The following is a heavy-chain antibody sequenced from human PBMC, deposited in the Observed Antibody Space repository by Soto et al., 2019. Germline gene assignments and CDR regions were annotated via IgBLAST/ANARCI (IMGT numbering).Heavy chain of an antibody. V-gene: IGHV1-2*04. J-gene: IGHJ3*02. CDR2: INPNSGGT. Sequence: ASVKVSCKASGYTFTGYYMHWVRQAPGQGLEWMGWINPNSGGTNYAQKFQGWVTMTRDTSISTAYMELSRLRSDDTAVYYCARLAYCSSTSCYGGHAFDIWGQGTMVTV. D-gene: IGHD2-2*01. CDR1: GYTFTGYY. CDR3: ARLAYCSSTSCYGGHAFDI.